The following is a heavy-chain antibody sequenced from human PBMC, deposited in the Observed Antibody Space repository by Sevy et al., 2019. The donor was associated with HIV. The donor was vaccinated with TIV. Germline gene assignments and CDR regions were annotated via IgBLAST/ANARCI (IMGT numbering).Heavy chain of an antibody. D-gene: IGHD3-3*01. J-gene: IGHJ3*02. Sequence: GGSLRLSCGASGFTFGSYWMHWVRQVPGKGLEWVSRISDDGRSTTYADSVRGRFTISRDNAKKTWYRQMNGLRADDTAVYYCARDSVTVSGIVLYALDIWGQGTMVTVSS. CDR2: ISDDGRST. V-gene: IGHV3-74*01. CDR3: ARDSVTVSGIVLYALDI. CDR1: GFTFGSYW.